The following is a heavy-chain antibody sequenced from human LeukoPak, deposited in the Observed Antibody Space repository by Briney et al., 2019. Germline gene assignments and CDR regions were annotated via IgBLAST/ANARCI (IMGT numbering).Heavy chain of an antibody. J-gene: IGHJ4*02. CDR3: ARDLGTVTGYFDY. V-gene: IGHV3-21*01. CDR1: GFTFSSYS. CDR2: ISSSSSI. Sequence: GGSLRLSCAASGFTFSSYSMNWVRQAPGKGREWVSSISSSSSIYYADSVKGRFTISRDNAKNSLYLQMNSLRAEDTAVYYCARDLGTVTGYFDYWGQGTLVTVSS. D-gene: IGHD4-17*01.